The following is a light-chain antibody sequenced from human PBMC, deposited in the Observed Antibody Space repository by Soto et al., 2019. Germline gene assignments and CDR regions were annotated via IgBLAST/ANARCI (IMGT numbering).Light chain of an antibody. J-gene: IGKJ4*01. CDR3: QPYNNWPLT. CDR2: GAS. V-gene: IGKV3-15*01. Sequence: EIVMTQSPATLSVSPGERATLSCRASQTVRSYLAWFQQKPGQAPSLLIYGASTRATGIPARFSGSGSGTEFTLTISSLQSEYFALYYCQPYNNWPLTFGGGTEVEI. CDR1: QTVRSY.